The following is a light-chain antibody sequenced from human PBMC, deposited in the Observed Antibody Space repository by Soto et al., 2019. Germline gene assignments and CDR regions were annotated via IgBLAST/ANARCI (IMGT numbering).Light chain of an antibody. Sequence: DIQMTQSPSTLSASVGDRVTITCRASQSISSWLAWYQQKSGKAPKLLIYKASSLESGVPSRFSGSGSGTEFTLTISSLQPDDFATYYCQQYTSYSITFGPGTKVDIK. CDR3: QQYTSYSIT. CDR2: KAS. J-gene: IGKJ3*01. CDR1: QSISSW. V-gene: IGKV1-5*03.